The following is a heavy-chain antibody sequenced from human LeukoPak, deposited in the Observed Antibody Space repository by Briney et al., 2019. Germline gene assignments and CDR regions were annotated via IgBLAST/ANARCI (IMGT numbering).Heavy chain of an antibody. CDR3: ARVRRYYGAGRFDP. J-gene: IGHJ5*02. Sequence: ASVKGSCTASGYTFTGYYMRWVRQALGQALEWIEWINPNSGGTNYAQKIQGRVTMTRDTSISTGYMERSRLRSDDTAVYYCARVRRYYGAGRFDPWGQGTLVTVSS. D-gene: IGHD4-17*01. V-gene: IGHV1-2*02. CDR1: GYTFTGYY. CDR2: INPNSGGT.